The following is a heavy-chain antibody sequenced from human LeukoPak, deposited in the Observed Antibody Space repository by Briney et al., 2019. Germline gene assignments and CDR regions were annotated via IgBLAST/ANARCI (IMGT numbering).Heavy chain of an antibody. CDR1: GFTFTSYD. CDR3: AREMAPYGSGSYCGY. D-gene: IGHD3-10*01. J-gene: IGHJ4*02. CDR2: IRYDGSNK. Sequence: PGGSLRLSCAASGFTFTSYDMHWVRQAPGKGLEWVAFIRYDGSNKYYADSVKGRFTISRDNSKNTLYLQMNSLRAEDTAVYYCAREMAPYGSGSYCGYWGQGTLVTVSS. V-gene: IGHV3-30*02.